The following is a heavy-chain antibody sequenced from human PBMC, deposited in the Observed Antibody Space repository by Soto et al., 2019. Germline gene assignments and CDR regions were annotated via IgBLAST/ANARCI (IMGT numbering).Heavy chain of an antibody. D-gene: IGHD3-22*01. Sequence: PGGSLRLSCAASGFTFSSYWMHWVRQAPGKGLVWVSRINSDGSSTSYADSVKGRFTISRDNAKNTLYLQMNSLRAEDTAVYYCAREENYYDSSGYYHELGFDPWGQGT. CDR3: AREENYYDSSGYYHELGFDP. CDR1: GFTFSSYW. V-gene: IGHV3-74*01. J-gene: IGHJ5*02. CDR2: INSDGSST.